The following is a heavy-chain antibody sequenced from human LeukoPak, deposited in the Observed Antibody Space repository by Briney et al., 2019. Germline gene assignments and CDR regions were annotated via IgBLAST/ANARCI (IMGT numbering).Heavy chain of an antibody. CDR2: INPNSGGT. D-gene: IGHD2-2*02. Sequence: ASVKVSCKASGYTFTGYYMHWVRQAPGQGLERMGWINPNSGGTNYAQKFQGRVTMTRDTSISTAYMELSRLRSDDTAVYYCARAGYCSSTSCYSWFDPWGQGTLVTVSS. J-gene: IGHJ5*02. V-gene: IGHV1-2*02. CDR1: GYTFTGYY. CDR3: ARAGYCSSTSCYSWFDP.